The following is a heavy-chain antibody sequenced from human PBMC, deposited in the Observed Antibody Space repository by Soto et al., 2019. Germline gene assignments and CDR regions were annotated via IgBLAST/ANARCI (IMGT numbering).Heavy chain of an antibody. J-gene: IGHJ5*01. V-gene: IGHV4-34*01. CDR1: GGSFSGYY. D-gene: IGHD3-3*01. Sequence: SETLSLTCAVCGGSFSGYYWSWIRQPPGKGLEWIGEINHSGSTNYNPSLKSRVTISVDTSKNQFSLKLSSVTAADTAVYYCARGRLRFLEWSRFDYWGQGTLVTVSS. CDR3: ARGRLRFLEWSRFDY. CDR2: INHSGST.